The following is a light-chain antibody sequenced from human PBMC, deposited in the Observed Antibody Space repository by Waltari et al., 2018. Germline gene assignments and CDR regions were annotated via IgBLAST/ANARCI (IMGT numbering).Light chain of an antibody. Sequence: QSVLTQPPSASGTPGQRVSISCSGSNSHIGSNTVTWYQQLPGTAPKLLIYSNNQRPSGVPDRFSGSKSGTSASLAISGLQSEDEAYYYCSAWHDSLNGWVFGGGTKLTVL. J-gene: IGLJ3*02. V-gene: IGLV1-44*01. CDR3: SAWHDSLNGWV. CDR2: SNN. CDR1: NSHIGSNT.